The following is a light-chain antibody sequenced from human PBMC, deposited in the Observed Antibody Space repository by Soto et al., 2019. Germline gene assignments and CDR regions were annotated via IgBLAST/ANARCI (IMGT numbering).Light chain of an antibody. CDR1: NSDVGGYTY. J-gene: IGLJ3*02. CDR2: EVS. V-gene: IGLV2-14*01. CDR3: SSYTTSTTWV. Sequence: QSALTQPASVSGSPGQSITISCTGTNSDVGGYTYVSWYQHHPGKAPKLMIYEVSNRPSGVSNRFSGSKSGNTASLTISGLQAEDEADYYCSSYTTSTTWVFGGGTKLTVL.